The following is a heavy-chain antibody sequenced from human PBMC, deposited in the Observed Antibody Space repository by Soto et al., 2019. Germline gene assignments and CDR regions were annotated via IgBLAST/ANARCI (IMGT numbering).Heavy chain of an antibody. D-gene: IGHD3-3*01. V-gene: IGHV1-18*01. CDR3: ARDLRWDLEWSPSHYSMAV. Sequence: ASVKVSCKASGYTFTSYGISWVRQAPGQGLEWMGWISAYNGNTNYAQKLQGRVTMTTDTSTSTAYMELRSPRSDDTAVYYCARDLRWDLEWSPSHYSMAVWGKGTPVTVSS. CDR1: GYTFTSYG. J-gene: IGHJ6*03. CDR2: ISAYNGNT.